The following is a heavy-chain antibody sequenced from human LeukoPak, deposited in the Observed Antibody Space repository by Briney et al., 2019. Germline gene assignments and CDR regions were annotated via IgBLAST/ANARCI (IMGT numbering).Heavy chain of an antibody. CDR3: ATYYYGSGSAKYYFDY. D-gene: IGHD3-10*01. J-gene: IGHJ4*02. V-gene: IGHV4-61*03. CDR2: IYYCGST. CDR1: GGSVISGYYY. Sequence: SETLSLTCTVSGGSVISGYYYWSWIRQPPGKGLEWIGYIYYCGSTNYNPSLKSRVTISVDTSKNHFSLKLNSVTTADTAVYYCATYYYGSGSAKYYFDYWGQGTLVTVSS.